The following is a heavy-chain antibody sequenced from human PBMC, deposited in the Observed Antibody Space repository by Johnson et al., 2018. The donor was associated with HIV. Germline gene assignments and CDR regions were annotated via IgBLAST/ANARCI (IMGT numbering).Heavy chain of an antibody. V-gene: IGHV3-30-3*01. CDR1: GFTFSSYA. CDR2: ISYDGSNK. J-gene: IGHJ3*02. Sequence: QVQLVESGGGVVQPGRSLRLSCAASGFTFSSYAMHWVRQAPGKGLEWVAVISYDGSNKYYADSVKGRFTISRDNSKNTLYLQMNSLRPEDTAVYYCAKDQVVGATYAAFDIWGQGTMVTVSS. D-gene: IGHD1-26*01. CDR3: AKDQVVGATYAAFDI.